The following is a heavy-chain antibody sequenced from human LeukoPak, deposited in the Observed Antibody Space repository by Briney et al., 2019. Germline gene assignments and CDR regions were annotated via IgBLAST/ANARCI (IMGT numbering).Heavy chain of an antibody. J-gene: IGHJ4*02. CDR2: ISYDGSNK. CDR1: GFTFSSYA. V-gene: IGHV3-30-3*01. D-gene: IGHD2-2*01. CDR3: ARDRGEYCSSTSCQQFDY. Sequence: GGSLRLSCAASGFTFSSYAMHWVRQAPGKGLEWVAVISYDGSNKYYADSVKGRFTISRDNSENTLYLQMNSLRAEDTAVYYCARDRGEYCSSTSCQQFDYWGQGTLVTVSS.